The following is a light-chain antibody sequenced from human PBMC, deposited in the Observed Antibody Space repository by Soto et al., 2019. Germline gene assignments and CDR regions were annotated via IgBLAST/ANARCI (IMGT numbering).Light chain of an antibody. J-gene: IGKJ5*01. CDR3: QQRSSWPIT. CDR1: QSVDGY. CDR2: GAS. Sequence: EIVLTQSPASLSLSPGERATLSCRASQSVDGYLVWYQQKPGQAPRLLIFGASNRATGIPARFSGSGSGTDFTLTINSLEPEDFAVYYCQQRSSWPITFGQGTRLEIK. V-gene: IGKV3-11*01.